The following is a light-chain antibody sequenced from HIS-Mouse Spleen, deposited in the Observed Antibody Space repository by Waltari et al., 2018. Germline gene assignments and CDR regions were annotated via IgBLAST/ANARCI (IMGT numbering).Light chain of an antibody. CDR2: EDS. Sequence: SYALTQPPSVSVSPGQTARITCSGDPLPKKYAYWYQQTSGQAPVLVIYEDSKRPSGIPERFSGSSAGTMATLTISGAQVEDEADYYCYSTDSSGNHRVFGGGTKLTVL. CDR3: YSTDSSGNHRV. J-gene: IGLJ2*01. CDR1: PLPKKY. V-gene: IGLV3-10*01.